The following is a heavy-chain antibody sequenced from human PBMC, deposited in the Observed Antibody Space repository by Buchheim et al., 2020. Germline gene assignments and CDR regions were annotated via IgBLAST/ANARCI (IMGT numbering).Heavy chain of an antibody. D-gene: IGHD2-15*01. V-gene: IGHV4-34*01. J-gene: IGHJ6*02. CDR1: GGSFSGYY. CDR2: INHSGST. Sequence: QVQLQQWGAGLLKPSETLSLTCAVYGGSFSGYYWSWIRQPPGKGLEWIGEINHSGSTNYNPSLKSRVTISVDTSKNQFSLKRSSVTAADTAVYYCARWRGAIVAYYYYYYGMDVWGQGTT. CDR3: ARWRGAIVAYYYYYYGMDV.